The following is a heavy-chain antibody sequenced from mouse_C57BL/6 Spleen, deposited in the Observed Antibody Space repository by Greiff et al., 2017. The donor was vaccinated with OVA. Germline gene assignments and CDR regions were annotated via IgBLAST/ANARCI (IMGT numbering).Heavy chain of an antibody. V-gene: IGHV1-64*01. CDR3: ARNSNDDY. D-gene: IGHD2-12*01. CDR2: IHPNSGST. CDR1: GYTFTSYW. J-gene: IGHJ2*01. Sequence: QVQLKQPGAELVKPGASVKLSCKASGYTFTSYWMHWVKQRPGQGLEWIGMIHPNSGSTNYTEKFTSKATLTVDKSSSTAYMQLSSLTSEDSAVYYCARNSNDDYWGQGTTLTVSA.